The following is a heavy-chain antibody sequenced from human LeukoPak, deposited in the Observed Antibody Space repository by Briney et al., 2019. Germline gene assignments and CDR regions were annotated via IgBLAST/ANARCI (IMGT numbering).Heavy chain of an antibody. D-gene: IGHD6-19*01. CDR2: IRYDGSNK. CDR1: GFTLSSYG. CDR3: AKDLSRYSSGWYLPDY. V-gene: IGHV3-30*02. J-gene: IGHJ4*02. Sequence: GGSLRLSCAASGFTLSSYGMHWVRQAPGKGLEWVALIRYDGSNKYYADSVKGRFTISRDNSKNTLYLQMNSLRAEDTAVYYCAKDLSRYSSGWYLPDYWGQGTLVTVSS.